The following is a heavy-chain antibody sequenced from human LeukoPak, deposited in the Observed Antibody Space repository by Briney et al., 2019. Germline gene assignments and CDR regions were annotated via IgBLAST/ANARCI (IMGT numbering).Heavy chain of an antibody. V-gene: IGHV6-1*01. CDR3: AREGSYTSGSLHLDY. D-gene: IGHD5-18*01. CDR1: GDSVSSTSAT. Sequence: SQTLSLTCAISGDSVSSTSATWNWIRQSPLGGLEWLGRTFRRSKWFNDYAVSVKSRITINPDTSKNQFSLHLNSVTPEDTAVYYCAREGSYTSGSLHLDYWGQGTLVTVSS. J-gene: IGHJ4*02. CDR2: TFRRSKWFN.